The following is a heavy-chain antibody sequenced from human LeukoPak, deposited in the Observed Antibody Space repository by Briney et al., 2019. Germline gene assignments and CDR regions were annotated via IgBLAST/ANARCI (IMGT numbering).Heavy chain of an antibody. V-gene: IGHV3-23*01. Sequence: GGSLRLSCAASGFTFSSYAMSWVRQAPGKGLEWVSAISGSGGSTYYADSVKGQFTISRDNSKNTLYPQMNSLRAEDTAVYYCAKGVGSYYDHYYMDVWGKGTTVTVSS. CDR1: GFTFSSYA. CDR3: AKGVGSYYDHYYMDV. D-gene: IGHD3-16*01. CDR2: ISGSGGST. J-gene: IGHJ6*03.